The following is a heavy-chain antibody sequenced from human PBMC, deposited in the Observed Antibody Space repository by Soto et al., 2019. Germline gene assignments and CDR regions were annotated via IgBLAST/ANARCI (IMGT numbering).Heavy chain of an antibody. J-gene: IGHJ6*02. D-gene: IGHD6-19*01. Sequence: PGGSLRLSCTASGFTFGDYAMSWFRQAPGKGLEWVGFIRSKAYGGITEYAASVKGRFTISRDDSKSIAYLQMNSLKTEDTAVYYCTRDAESSGWYRGYYYYGMDVWGQGTTVTVSS. CDR2: IRSKAYGGIT. CDR1: GFTFGDYA. V-gene: IGHV3-49*03. CDR3: TRDAESSGWYRGYYYYGMDV.